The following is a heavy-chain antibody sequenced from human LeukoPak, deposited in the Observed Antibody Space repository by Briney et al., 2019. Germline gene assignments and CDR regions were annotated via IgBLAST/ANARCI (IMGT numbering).Heavy chain of an antibody. CDR3: ARGPGGGYSYYFLHV. J-gene: IGHJ6*04. V-gene: IGHV4-59*01. CDR2: INYSGST. D-gene: IGHD3-10*01. Sequence: SETLSLTCTVFGASISSYYWSWVRQPPGKGLEWIGNINYSGSTNYNPSLTGRVSTSVDTSKNQFSLKLSPVTTADTAVYYCARGPGGGYSYYFLHVWGKGTTVTVSS. CDR1: GASISSYY.